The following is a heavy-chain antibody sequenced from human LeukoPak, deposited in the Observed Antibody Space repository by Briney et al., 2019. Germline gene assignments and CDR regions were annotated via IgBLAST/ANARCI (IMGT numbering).Heavy chain of an antibody. Sequence: GASVKVSCKASGYTFTNYHMNWVRQASGQGLEGMTWINPDTGDKGYARKFQDRVTITTDTSISTAYMELSSLSSEDTAVYFCARTTSMTASGYDYWGQGTLVSVSS. V-gene: IGHV1-8*03. CDR3: ARTTSMTASGYDY. D-gene: IGHD2-21*02. CDR2: INPDTGDK. CDR1: GYTFTNYH. J-gene: IGHJ4*02.